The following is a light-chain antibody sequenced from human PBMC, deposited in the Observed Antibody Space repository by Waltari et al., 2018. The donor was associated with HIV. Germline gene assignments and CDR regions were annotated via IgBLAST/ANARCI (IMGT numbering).Light chain of an antibody. CDR3: QQYKNWPPLT. Sequence: EIVMTQSPATLSVSPGESATLSCRASQSISINLAWYQQKPGQAPRLLIHDASTRATGIPARFRGTGFGTEFTLTISGLQSEDLAVYYCQQYKNWPPLTFGQGTKVEIK. J-gene: IGKJ1*01. V-gene: IGKV3-15*01. CDR1: QSISIN. CDR2: DAS.